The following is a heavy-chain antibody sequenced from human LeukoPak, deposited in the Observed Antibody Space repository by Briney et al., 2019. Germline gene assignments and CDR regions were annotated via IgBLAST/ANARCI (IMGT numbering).Heavy chain of an antibody. J-gene: IGHJ4*02. CDR2: INYSGST. CDR3: ARLSPYLGSGSSAFPDDF. CDR1: GGPIITSRYY. D-gene: IGHD3-10*01. V-gene: IGHV4-39*01. Sequence: SETLSHTCTVSGGPIITSRYYWGWIRQPPGKGLEWIGSINYSGSTYYNPSLKSRVTISVDTSKNQFSLKLSSVTAADTAVYYCARLSPYLGSGSSAFPDDFWGQGTLVTVSS.